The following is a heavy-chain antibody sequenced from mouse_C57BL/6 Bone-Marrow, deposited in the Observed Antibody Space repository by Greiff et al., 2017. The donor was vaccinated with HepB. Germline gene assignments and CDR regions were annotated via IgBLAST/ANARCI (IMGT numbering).Heavy chain of an antibody. CDR1: GFTFSSYA. CDR3: TRGPYGLFAY. Sequence: EVQRVESGEGLVKPGGSLKLSCAASGFTFSSYAMSWVRQTPEKRLEWVAYISSGGDYIYYADTVKGRFTISRDNARNTLYLQMSSLKSEDTAMYYCTRGPYGLFAYWGQGTLVTVSA. V-gene: IGHV5-9-1*02. CDR2: ISSGGDYI. D-gene: IGHD1-1*02. J-gene: IGHJ3*01.